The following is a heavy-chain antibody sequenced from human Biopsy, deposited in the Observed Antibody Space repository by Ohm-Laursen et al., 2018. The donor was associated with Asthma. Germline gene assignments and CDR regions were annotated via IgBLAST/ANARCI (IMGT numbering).Heavy chain of an antibody. Sequence: SLRLSCTATGFAVSRDHMFWVRQAPGKGLEWVSVIYSGGTSHTADSVRGRFTISRDYSKNTLYLQMHSLRAEDTAVYYCARGDSSNWSHYYFDYWGQGTLVTVSS. CDR1: GFAVSRDH. D-gene: IGHD3-22*01. V-gene: IGHV3-53*01. J-gene: IGHJ4*02. CDR3: ARGDSSNWSHYYFDY. CDR2: IYSGGTS.